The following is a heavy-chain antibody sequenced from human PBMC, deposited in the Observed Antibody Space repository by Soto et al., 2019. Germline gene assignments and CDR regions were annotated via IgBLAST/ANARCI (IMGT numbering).Heavy chain of an antibody. Sequence: GGSLRLSCAASGFTFSDYYMSWIRQAPGKGLEWVSYISSSGSTIYCADSVKGRFTISRDNAKNSLYLQMNSLRAEDTAVYYCESSYPIVENDYWGQGTLVTVSS. V-gene: IGHV3-11*01. CDR3: ESSYPIVENDY. J-gene: IGHJ4*02. D-gene: IGHD1-26*01. CDR1: GFTFSDYY. CDR2: ISSSGSTI.